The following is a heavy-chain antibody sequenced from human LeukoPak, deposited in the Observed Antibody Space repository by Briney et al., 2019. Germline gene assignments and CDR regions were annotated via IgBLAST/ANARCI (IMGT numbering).Heavy chain of an antibody. Sequence: GGSLRLSCAASGFTFSSYGMHWVRQAPGKGLEWVAVIWYDGSNKYYADSVKGRFTISRDNSKNTLYLQMNSLRAEDTAVYYCASTGVGDSSGWYPVAFDIWGQGTMVTVSS. D-gene: IGHD6-19*01. CDR3: ASTGVGDSSGWYPVAFDI. CDR1: GFTFSSYG. J-gene: IGHJ3*02. V-gene: IGHV3-33*01. CDR2: IWYDGSNK.